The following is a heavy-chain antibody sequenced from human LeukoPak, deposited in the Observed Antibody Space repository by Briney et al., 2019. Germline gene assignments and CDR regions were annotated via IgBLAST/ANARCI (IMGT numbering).Heavy chain of an antibody. CDR1: GYTFTSYD. D-gene: IGHD3-16*01. CDR2: MNPNSGNT. Sequence: ASVKVSCKASGYTFTSYDINWVRQATGQGLEWMGWMNPNSGNTGYAQKFQGRVTMTRNTAISTAYMELSSVRSEDTAVYYCARGMLRGYYYYYYMDVWGKGTTVTVSS. CDR3: ARGMLRGYYYYYYMDV. V-gene: IGHV1-8*01. J-gene: IGHJ6*03.